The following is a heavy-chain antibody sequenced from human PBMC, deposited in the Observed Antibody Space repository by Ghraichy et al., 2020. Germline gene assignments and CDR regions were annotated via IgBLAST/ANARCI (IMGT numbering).Heavy chain of an antibody. J-gene: IGHJ4*02. CDR3: ARDSVLAAAGH. V-gene: IGHV3-21*01. D-gene: IGHD6-13*01. CDR1: GFTFSSYS. CDR2: ISSSSYI. Sequence: GGSLRLSCAASGFTFSSYSMNWVRQAPGKGLEWVSSISSSSYIYYADSVKGRFTISRDNAKNSLYLQMNSLRAEDTAVYYCARDSVLAAAGHWGQGTLVTVSS.